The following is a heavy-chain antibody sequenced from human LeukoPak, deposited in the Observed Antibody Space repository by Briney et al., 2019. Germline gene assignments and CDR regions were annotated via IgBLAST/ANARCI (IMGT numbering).Heavy chain of an antibody. V-gene: IGHV3-48*04. D-gene: IGHD3-22*01. CDR1: GSTFSTYS. J-gene: IGHJ4*02. Sequence: GGSLRLSCAASGSTFSTYSMNWVRQAPGKGLEWISYITRSSNTIHYADSVKGRFTVSRDNAKNSLSLQMNSLRAEDTAVYYCARVYTSGYSLDYWGQGTLVTVSS. CDR2: ITRSSNTI. CDR3: ARVYTSGYSLDY.